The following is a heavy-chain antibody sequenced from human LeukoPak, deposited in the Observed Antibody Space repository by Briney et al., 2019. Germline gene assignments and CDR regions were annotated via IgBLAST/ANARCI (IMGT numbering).Heavy chain of an antibody. V-gene: IGHV1-18*01. Sequence: ASVKVSCKASGYTFTSYGISWLRQAPGQGLEWMGWISAYNGNTNYAQKLQGRVTMTTDTSTSTAYMELRSLRSYDTAVYYCARDDVNWGLYYFDYWGQGTLVTVSS. CDR3: ARDDVNWGLYYFDY. D-gene: IGHD7-27*01. CDR2: ISAYNGNT. J-gene: IGHJ4*02. CDR1: GYTFTSYG.